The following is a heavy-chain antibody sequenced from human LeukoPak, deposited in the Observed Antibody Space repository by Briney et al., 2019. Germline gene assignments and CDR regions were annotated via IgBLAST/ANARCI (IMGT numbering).Heavy chain of an antibody. V-gene: IGHV3-23*01. Sequence: PGGSLRVSCAASGFTVSSNAMSWVRQGPGKGLECVSTISGSGGSTYYADSVKGRFTVSTDNSRNTVYLQMNSLRAEDTAAYYCAKDTTTPGVPVAGHKNWFDPWGQGTLVTVSS. CDR1: GFTVSSNA. CDR2: ISGSGGST. J-gene: IGHJ5*02. D-gene: IGHD6-19*01. CDR3: AKDTTTPGVPVAGHKNWFDP.